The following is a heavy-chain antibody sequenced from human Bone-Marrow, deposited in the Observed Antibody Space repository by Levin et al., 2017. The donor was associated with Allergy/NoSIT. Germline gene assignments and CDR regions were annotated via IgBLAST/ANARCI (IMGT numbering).Heavy chain of an antibody. J-gene: IGHJ4*02. Sequence: PSETLSLTCTVSGGSISSYYWSWIRQPPGKGLEWIGYIYNSGSTNYNPSLKSRVTISVDTSKNQFSLKLSSVTAADTAVYYCARAAMYVWADYWGQGTLVTVSS. CDR2: IYNSGST. CDR3: ARAAMYVWADY. V-gene: IGHV4-59*01. D-gene: IGHD5-18*01. CDR1: GGSISSYY.